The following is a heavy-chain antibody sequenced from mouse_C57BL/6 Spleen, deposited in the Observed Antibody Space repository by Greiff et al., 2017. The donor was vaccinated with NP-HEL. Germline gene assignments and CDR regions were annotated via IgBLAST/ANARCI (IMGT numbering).Heavy chain of an antibody. Sequence: EVQRVESGGGLVKPGGSLKLSCAASGFTFSSYAMSWVRQTPEKRLEWVATSSDGGSYTYYPDNVKGRFTISRDNAKNNLYLQMSHLKSEDTAMYYCAREGYSNFAMDYWGQGTSVTVSS. D-gene: IGHD2-5*01. CDR3: AREGYSNFAMDY. J-gene: IGHJ4*01. V-gene: IGHV5-4*01. CDR2: SSDGGSYT. CDR1: GFTFSSYA.